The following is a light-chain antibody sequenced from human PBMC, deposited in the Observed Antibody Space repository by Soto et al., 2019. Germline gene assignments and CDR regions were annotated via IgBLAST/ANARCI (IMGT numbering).Light chain of an antibody. Sequence: DIQMTQSPSSLSASVGDRVTITCQASQDISNYLNWYQQKPGKAPKLLIYDASNLEKGVPSRFRGSGSGTDFTFTISSLQPEDIATYYCQQYDNLPYTFGQGTKLEIK. V-gene: IGKV1-33*01. CDR3: QQYDNLPYT. J-gene: IGKJ2*01. CDR2: DAS. CDR1: QDISNY.